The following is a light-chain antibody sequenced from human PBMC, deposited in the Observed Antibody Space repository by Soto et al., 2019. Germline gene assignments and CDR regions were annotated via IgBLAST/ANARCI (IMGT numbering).Light chain of an antibody. V-gene: IGKV1-39*01. CDR2: AAS. CDR1: QSISSS. CDR3: QQSYSTPRT. J-gene: IGKJ1*01. Sequence: DIQMTQSPSSLSASVVDRVTITCRASQSISSSLNWYQQKPGKAPKLLIYAASSLQSGVPSRFSGSGSGTDFTLTISSLQPEDFATYYCQQSYSTPRTFGQGTKVEIK.